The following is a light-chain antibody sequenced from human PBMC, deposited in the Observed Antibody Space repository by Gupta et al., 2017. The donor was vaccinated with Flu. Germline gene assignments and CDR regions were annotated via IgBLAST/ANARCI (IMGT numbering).Light chain of an antibody. CDR1: QDIRRK. J-gene: IGKJ3*01. CDR3: QQYKNGHHHFFT. CDR2: GAS. V-gene: IGKV3-15*01. Sequence: LSVYAGERDTLSCRASQDIRRKLVWYEEKPGQAPRRLIYGASTRARGGTDRCSGSGCGTECTITISSLQSEECEVYYCQQYKNGHHHFFTFGHGTKVDIK.